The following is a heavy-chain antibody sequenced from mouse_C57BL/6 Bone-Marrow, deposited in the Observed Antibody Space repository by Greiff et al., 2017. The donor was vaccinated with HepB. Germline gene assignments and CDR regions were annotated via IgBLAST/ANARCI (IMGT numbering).Heavy chain of an antibody. CDR2: INPNYGTT. D-gene: IGHD1-1*01. J-gene: IGHJ4*01. CDR3: ARPMLYGSSYDAMDY. Sequence: VQLKQSGPELVKPGASVKISCKASGYSFTDYNMNWVKQSNGKSLEWIGVINPNYGTTSYNQKFKGKATLTVDQSSSTTYMQLNSLTSEDSAVYYCARPMLYGSSYDAMDYWGQGTSVTVSS. V-gene: IGHV1-39*01. CDR1: GYSFTDYN.